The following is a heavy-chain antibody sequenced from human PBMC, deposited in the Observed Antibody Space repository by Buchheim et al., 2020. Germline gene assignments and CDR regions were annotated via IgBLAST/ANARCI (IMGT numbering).Heavy chain of an antibody. J-gene: IGHJ6*02. CDR2: INPNSGGT. CDR3: ARVRYCTGGVCYNGYYYGMDV. V-gene: IGHV1-2*06. Sequence: QVQLVQCGAEVKKPGASVKVSCKASGYTFTGYYMHWVRQAPGQGLEWMGRINPNSGGTNYAQKFQGRVTMTRDTSISTAYMELSRLRSDDTAVYYCARVRYCTGGVCYNGYYYGMDVWGQGTT. D-gene: IGHD2-8*02. CDR1: GYTFTGYY.